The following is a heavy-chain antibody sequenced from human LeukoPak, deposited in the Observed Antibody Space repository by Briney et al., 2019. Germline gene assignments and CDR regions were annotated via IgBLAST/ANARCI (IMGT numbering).Heavy chain of an antibody. D-gene: IGHD1-1*01. CDR2: IFYSGST. V-gene: IGHV4-39*01. J-gene: IGHJ5*02. Sequence: SETLSLTCTVSSGSISTSNYYWGWVRQPPGKALEWIGNIFYSGSTYYNPSLKSRVTISVDTSKKQFSLKLSSVTAADTAVYYCARHAVEAASRWFDPWGQGTLVTVSS. CDR1: SGSISTSNYY. CDR3: ARHAVEAASRWFDP.